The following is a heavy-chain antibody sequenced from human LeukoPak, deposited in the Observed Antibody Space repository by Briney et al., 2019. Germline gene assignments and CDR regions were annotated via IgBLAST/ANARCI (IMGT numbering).Heavy chain of an antibody. CDR3: AKDRYGYAFEYSDS. Sequence: GGSLRLSCAASGFTFSSYGMHWVRQAPGKGLDWVAVISNDGSKKYYADSVKGRFTISRDNSKNTLSLQVSSLRTEDTAVYYCAKDRYGYAFEYSDSWGQGTLVTVSS. V-gene: IGHV3-30*18. J-gene: IGHJ4*02. CDR1: GFTFSSYG. D-gene: IGHD5-18*01. CDR2: ISNDGSKK.